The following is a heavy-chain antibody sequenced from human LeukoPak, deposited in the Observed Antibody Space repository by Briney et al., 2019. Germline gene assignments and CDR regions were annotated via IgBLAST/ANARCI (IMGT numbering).Heavy chain of an antibody. V-gene: IGHV3-15*01. J-gene: IGHJ6*02. D-gene: IGHD3-10*01. CDR1: GFTFSNAW. Sequence: PGGSLRLSCAASGFTFSNAWMSWVRQAPGKGLEWVGRIKSKTDGGSTDYAAPVKGRFTISRDDSKNTLYLQMNSLKTEDTAVYYCTTVRYYYGAGGYYSRGGDYYYGMDVWGQGTTVTVSS. CDR2: IKSKTDGGST. CDR3: TTVRYYYGAGGYYSRGGDYYYGMDV.